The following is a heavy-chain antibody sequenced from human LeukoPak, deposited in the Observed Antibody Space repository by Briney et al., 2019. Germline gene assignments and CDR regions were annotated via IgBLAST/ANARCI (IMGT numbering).Heavy chain of an antibody. V-gene: IGHV3-49*04. CDR3: TRTRERYGTLDFDY. D-gene: IGHD5-18*01. J-gene: IGHJ4*02. CDR2: IRSKAYGGTT. CDR1: GFTFGDYA. Sequence: GVLRLSCTASGFTFGDYAMSWVRQAPGKGLERLGFIRSKAYGGTTENAASVKGRFTISRDDSKSIAYLQMNSLKTEDTAVYYCTRTRERYGTLDFDYWGQGTLVTVSS.